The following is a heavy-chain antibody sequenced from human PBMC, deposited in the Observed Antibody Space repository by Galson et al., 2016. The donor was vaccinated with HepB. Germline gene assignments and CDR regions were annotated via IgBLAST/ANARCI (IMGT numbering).Heavy chain of an antibody. CDR2: TTYDGSNE. CDR1: GFTFSRSD. D-gene: IGHD3-9*01. J-gene: IGHJ4*02. Sequence: SLRLSCAASGFTFSRSDMYWVRQAPGQGLEWVAVTTYDGSNEYYADSVKGRFTISRDNSKNTLYLQMNSLRAEDTAVYYCAKPETRPYDILTGYSHFDYWGQGTLVTVSS. V-gene: IGHV3-30*18. CDR3: AKPETRPYDILTGYSHFDY.